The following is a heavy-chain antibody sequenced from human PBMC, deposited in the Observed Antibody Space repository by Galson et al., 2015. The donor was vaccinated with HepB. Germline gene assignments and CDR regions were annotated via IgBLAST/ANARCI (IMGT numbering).Heavy chain of an antibody. CDR1: GFTFSSYA. V-gene: IGHV3-23*01. CDR2: ISGTGDST. J-gene: IGHJ5*02. D-gene: IGHD4-17*01. Sequence: SLRLSCAASGFTFSSYAMSWVRQAPGKGLEWVSSISGTGDSTYYADSVKGRFTISRDNSKNTLYLQMNSLRPEDTAVYYCAKDRGYGGYDWFDPWGQGTLVTVSS. CDR3: AKDRGYGGYDWFDP.